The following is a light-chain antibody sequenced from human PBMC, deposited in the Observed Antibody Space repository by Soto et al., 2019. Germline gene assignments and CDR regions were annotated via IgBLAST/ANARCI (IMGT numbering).Light chain of an antibody. V-gene: IGKV3-20*01. J-gene: IGKJ2*01. Sequence: EIVLTQSPGTLSLSPGERATLSCRASQRVSSSYLAWYQHKPGQAPRLLIYRASSRATGIPVRFRVRGSGTAFTLNISRLEPEDLAVYYCLQYGSSPHKFGQGTKLEI. CDR1: QRVSSSY. CDR2: RAS. CDR3: LQYGSSPHK.